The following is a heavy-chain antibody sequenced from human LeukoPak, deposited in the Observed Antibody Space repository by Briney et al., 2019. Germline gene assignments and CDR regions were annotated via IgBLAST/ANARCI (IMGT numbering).Heavy chain of an antibody. CDR3: ARGGVSIAAAAIDHNWFDP. CDR2: ISAYNGNT. Sequence: ASVKVSCKASGYTFTSYGISWVRQAPGQGLEWMGWISAYNGNTTYAQKLQGRVTMTTDTSTSTAYMELRSLRSDDTAVYYCARGGVSIAAAAIDHNWFDPWGQGTLVTVSS. J-gene: IGHJ5*02. CDR1: GYTFTSYG. V-gene: IGHV1-18*04. D-gene: IGHD6-13*01.